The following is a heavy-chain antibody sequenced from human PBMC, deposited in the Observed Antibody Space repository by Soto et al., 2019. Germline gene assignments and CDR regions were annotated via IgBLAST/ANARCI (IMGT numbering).Heavy chain of an antibody. CDR1: GASVTSGGYF. J-gene: IGHJ5*02. V-gene: IGHV4-31*02. CDR3: AVHRATPGVALSNRFGP. CDR2: IYSSGAT. D-gene: IGHD3-10*01. Sequence: SETLSLTCNVSGASVTSGGYFWTWIRQFPEKGLEWVGYIYSSGATQYNPSLQSRLSMSLDTSANTFSLKLTSVTVADTAVHYCAVHRATPGVALSNRFGPWGQGSLVT.